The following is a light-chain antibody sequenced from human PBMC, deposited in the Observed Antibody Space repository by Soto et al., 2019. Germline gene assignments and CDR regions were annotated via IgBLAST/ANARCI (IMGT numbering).Light chain of an antibody. CDR3: TSYAGSNIPVL. CDR1: SSDVGGYNF. Sequence: QSALTQPPSASGSPGQSVTISCTGTSSDVGGYNFVSWYQQHPGKAPKLMIYDVTERPSGVPDRFSGFKSGNTASLTVSGLQGEDEADYYCTSYAGSNIPVLFGGGTKLTVL. J-gene: IGLJ2*01. V-gene: IGLV2-8*01. CDR2: DVT.